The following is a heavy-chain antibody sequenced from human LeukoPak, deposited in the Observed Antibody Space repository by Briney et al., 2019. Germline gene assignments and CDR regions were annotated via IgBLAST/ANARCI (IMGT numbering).Heavy chain of an antibody. CDR1: GYTFTSYT. CDR3: ARAYQPLGGLSLPDY. D-gene: IGHD3-16*02. J-gene: IGHJ4*02. V-gene: IGHV7-4-1*02. Sequence: GASVKVSCKASGYTFTSYTMNWVRQAPGQGLEWMGWINTNTGNPTYAQGFTGRFVFSLDTSVSTAYLLISSLKAEDTAVYYCARAYQPLGGLSLPDYWGQGTLVTVSS. CDR2: INTNTGNP.